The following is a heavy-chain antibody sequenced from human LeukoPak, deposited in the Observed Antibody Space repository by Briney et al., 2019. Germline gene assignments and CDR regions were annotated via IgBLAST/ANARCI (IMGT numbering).Heavy chain of an antibody. CDR2: INYGGSST. CDR3: VTDLGIGDGR. Sequence: NPGGSLRLSCAASGFSFSSYWMHWVRQAPGKGLVWVSRINYGGSSTSYADSVKGRFTISRDNAKNTLYLLMTRRRTEDTAMYYCVTDLGIGDGRWGQGTLVTVSS. CDR1: GFSFSSYW. D-gene: IGHD7-27*01. V-gene: IGHV3-74*01. J-gene: IGHJ4*02.